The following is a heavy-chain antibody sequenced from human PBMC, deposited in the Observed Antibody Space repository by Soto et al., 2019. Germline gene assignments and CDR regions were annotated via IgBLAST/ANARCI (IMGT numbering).Heavy chain of an antibody. J-gene: IGHJ4*02. CDR3: AGVIGGDSEYYFDY. CDR2: IYYSGRT. CDR1: GVSISSGGYY. V-gene: IGHV4-31*03. Sequence: SETLSLTCTVSGVSISSGGYYWSWIRQHPGKGLEWIGNIYYSGRTYYNPSLKSRVIMSVDTSKNHFSLNLSSVTAADTAMYYCAGVIGGDSEYYFDYWGQGTLVTVSS. D-gene: IGHD2-21*02.